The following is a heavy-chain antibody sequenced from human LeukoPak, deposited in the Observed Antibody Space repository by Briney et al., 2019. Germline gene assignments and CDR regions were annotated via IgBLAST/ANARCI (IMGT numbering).Heavy chain of an antibody. D-gene: IGHD6-6*01. V-gene: IGHV4-34*01. CDR3: ARGEIAARLAS. J-gene: IGHJ5*01. Sequence: SETLSLTCAVYGGSFSGYYWSWIRHPPGKGLEWIGEMDPCGSANYNPSLKSRVTISVDVSKNQFSLKLSSVTAADTAVYYCARGEIAARLASWGQGTLVTVSS. CDR2: MDPCGSA. CDR1: GGSFSGYY.